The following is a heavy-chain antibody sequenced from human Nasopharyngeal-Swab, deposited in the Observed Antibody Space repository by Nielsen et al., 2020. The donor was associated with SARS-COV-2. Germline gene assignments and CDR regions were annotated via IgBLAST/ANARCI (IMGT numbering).Heavy chain of an antibody. CDR3: AKASGGGEFLLDS. CDR2: ISYQGNNG. Sequence: GESLKISCAVSGFIFSTYAMHWVRQAPGKGLEWVAVISYQGNNGYYIDSAKGRFTISRDNSKNMVYLQMNSLRIEDTALYYCAKASGGGEFLLDSWGQGTLVTVSS. J-gene: IGHJ4*02. D-gene: IGHD3-10*01. CDR1: GFIFSTYA. V-gene: IGHV3-30*18.